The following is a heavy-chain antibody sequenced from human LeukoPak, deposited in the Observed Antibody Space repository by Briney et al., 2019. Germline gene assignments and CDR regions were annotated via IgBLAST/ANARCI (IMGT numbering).Heavy chain of an antibody. CDR1: GGSISSSSYY. CDR2: IYYSGST. CDR3: ARISLMYAVTRPIGWFDP. V-gene: IGHV4-39*01. D-gene: IGHD2-8*01. J-gene: IGHJ5*02. Sequence: SETLSLTCTVSGGSISSSSYYWGWIRQPPGKGLEWTGSIYYSGSTYYNPSLKSRVTISVDTSKNQFSLKLSSVTAADTAVYYCARISLMYAVTRPIGWFDPWGQGTLVTVSS.